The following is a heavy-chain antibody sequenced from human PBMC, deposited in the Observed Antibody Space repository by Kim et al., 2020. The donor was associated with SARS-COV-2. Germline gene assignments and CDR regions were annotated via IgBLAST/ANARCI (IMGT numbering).Heavy chain of an antibody. CDR3: AHSELERSTFDY. D-gene: IGHD1-1*01. Sequence: RYSPSLKSRLTITKDTSKNQVVLTMTNMDPVDTATYYCAHSELERSTFDYWGQGTLVTVSS. J-gene: IGHJ4*02. V-gene: IGHV2-5*01.